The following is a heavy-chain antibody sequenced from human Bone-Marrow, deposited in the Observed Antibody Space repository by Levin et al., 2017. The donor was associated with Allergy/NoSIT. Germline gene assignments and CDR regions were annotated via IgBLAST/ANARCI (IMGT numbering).Heavy chain of an antibody. CDR3: AREKGLGAEIWFDP. J-gene: IGHJ5*02. CDR1: GFTFSSYS. D-gene: IGHD6-19*01. CDR2: ISSCSSTI. Sequence: SCAASGFTFSSYSMNWVRQAPGKGLEWVSYISSCSSTIYYADSVKGRFTISRDNAKNSLYLQMNSLRAEDTAVYYCAREKGLGAEIWFDPWGQGTLVTVSS. V-gene: IGHV3-48*01.